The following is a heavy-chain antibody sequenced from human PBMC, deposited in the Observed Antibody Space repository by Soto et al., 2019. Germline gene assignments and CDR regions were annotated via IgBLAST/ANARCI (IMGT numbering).Heavy chain of an antibody. Sequence: GGSLRLSCAASGFTFNSYVMNWVRQAPGKGLEWVSIITGSGVHTNYADSVKGRFTISRDNSKNTLYLQMNSLRAEDTAIYYCARPLPAEGSRPYYGLDFWGQGATVTVSS. V-gene: IGHV3-23*01. CDR2: ITGSGVHT. J-gene: IGHJ6*02. CDR3: ARPLPAEGSRPYYGLDF. D-gene: IGHD2-2*01. CDR1: GFTFNSYV.